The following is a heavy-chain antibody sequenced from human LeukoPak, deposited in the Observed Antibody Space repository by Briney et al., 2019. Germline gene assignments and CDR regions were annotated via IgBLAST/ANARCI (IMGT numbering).Heavy chain of an antibody. Sequence: SLKVSCKASGGTFSSYAISWVRQAPGQGLEWMGGIIPIFGTANYAQKFQGRVTITTDESTSTAYMELSSLRSEDTAVYYCARSLNDLSTGNCFDPWGQGTLVSVSS. CDR3: ARSLNDLSTGNCFDP. D-gene: IGHD3-3*01. CDR1: GGTFSSYA. V-gene: IGHV1-69*05. CDR2: IIPIFGTA. J-gene: IGHJ5*02.